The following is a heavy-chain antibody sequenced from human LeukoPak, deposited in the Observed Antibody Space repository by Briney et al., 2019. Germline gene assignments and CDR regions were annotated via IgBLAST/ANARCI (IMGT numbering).Heavy chain of an antibody. Sequence: PGGSLRLSCAASGFTFSSYAMSWVRQAPGKGLEWVSAISGSGGSTYYADSVKGRFTISRDNSKNTLYLQMNSLRAEDTAVYYCANGCSSTSCRNYYYYGMDVWGQGTTVTVSS. CDR3: ANGCSSTSCRNYYYYGMDV. CDR1: GFTFSSYA. J-gene: IGHJ6*02. D-gene: IGHD2-2*01. V-gene: IGHV3-23*01. CDR2: ISGSGGST.